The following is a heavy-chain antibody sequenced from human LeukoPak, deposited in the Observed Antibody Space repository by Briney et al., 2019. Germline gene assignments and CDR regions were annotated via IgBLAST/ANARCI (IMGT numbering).Heavy chain of an antibody. J-gene: IGHJ3*02. Sequence: GGSLRLSCAASGFTFSGSAMHWVRQASGKGLEWVGRIRNKAYSYATVYAASVKGRFTISRDDSKNTAYLQMNSLKTEDTAVYYCTAGSYFDAFDIWGQGTKVTVSS. CDR2: IRNKAYSYAT. V-gene: IGHV3-73*01. CDR3: TAGSYFDAFDI. D-gene: IGHD1-26*01. CDR1: GFTFSGSA.